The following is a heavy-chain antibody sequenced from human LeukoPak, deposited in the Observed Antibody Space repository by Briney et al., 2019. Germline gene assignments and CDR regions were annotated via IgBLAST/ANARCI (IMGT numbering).Heavy chain of an antibody. Sequence: PGGSLRLSCAVSGFTFTSYAISWVRQAPGKGLEWVSSISGSGDRTYYADSVKGRFTLSRDKSKNTVYLQMDSLRVAETAVYYCARVQYGNLSGSXXTFFDFWGQGALVTVSP. V-gene: IGHV3-23*01. CDR3: ARVQYGNLSGSXXTFFDF. CDR2: ISGSGDRT. CDR1: GFTFTSYA. D-gene: IGHD3-10*01. J-gene: IGHJ4*02.